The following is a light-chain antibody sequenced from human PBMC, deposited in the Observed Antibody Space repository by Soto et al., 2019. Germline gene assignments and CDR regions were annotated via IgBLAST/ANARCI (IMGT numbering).Light chain of an antibody. CDR2: GNI. CDR3: QSYDSSLSAYV. J-gene: IGLJ1*01. CDR1: SSNIGGGYD. V-gene: IGLV1-40*01. Sequence: QSVLTQPPSVSGAPGQRVTISCAGSSSNIGGGYDVHWYQQLPGTAPKLLIYGNINRPSGVPDRFSGSKSGTSASLAITGLQAEDEADYYCQSYDSSLSAYVFGTGTKLTV.